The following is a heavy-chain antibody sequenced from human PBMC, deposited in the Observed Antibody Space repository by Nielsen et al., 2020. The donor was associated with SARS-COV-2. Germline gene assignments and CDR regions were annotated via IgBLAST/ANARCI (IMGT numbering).Heavy chain of an antibody. J-gene: IGHJ5*02. Sequence: GESLKISCAASGFTFDDYAMHWVRQAPGRGLEWVSLISGDGGSTYYADSVKGRFTISRDNSKNSLYLQMNSLRTEDTALYYCAKGASYSGYDNWFDPWGQGTLVTVSS. CDR1: GFTFDDYA. CDR2: ISGDGGST. D-gene: IGHD5-12*01. CDR3: AKGASYSGYDNWFDP. V-gene: IGHV3-43*02.